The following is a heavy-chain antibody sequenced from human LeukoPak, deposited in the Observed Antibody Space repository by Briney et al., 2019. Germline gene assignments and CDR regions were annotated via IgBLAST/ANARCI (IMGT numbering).Heavy chain of an antibody. Sequence: ASVKVSSKPSLYTFTAAYTHWVRPAPRQGRGWRGWIDLHSCGRNYTQQFQGRVTMTRDKSISTAYMELSRLRSDDTAVYYCARGNWNDYYYFGMDVWGQGTTATVSS. CDR3: ARGNWNDYYYFGMDV. CDR2: IDLHSCGR. V-gene: IGHV1-2*02. J-gene: IGHJ6*02. CDR1: LYTFTAAY. D-gene: IGHD1-1*01.